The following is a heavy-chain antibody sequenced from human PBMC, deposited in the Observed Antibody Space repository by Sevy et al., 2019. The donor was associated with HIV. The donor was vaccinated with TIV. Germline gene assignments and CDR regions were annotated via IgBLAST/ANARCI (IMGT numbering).Heavy chain of an antibody. V-gene: IGHV4-61*01. D-gene: IGHD2-2*01. CDR1: GGSVSSGSYY. CDR3: ARAIGDCSSTSCYLVNLIWFDP. Sequence: SETLSLTCTVSGGSVSSGSYYWSWIRQPPGKGLEWIGYIYYSGSTNYNPSLKSRVTISVDTSKNQFSLKLSSVTAAETAVYYCARAIGDCSSTSCYLVNLIWFDPWGQGTLVTVSS. CDR2: IYYSGST. J-gene: IGHJ5*02.